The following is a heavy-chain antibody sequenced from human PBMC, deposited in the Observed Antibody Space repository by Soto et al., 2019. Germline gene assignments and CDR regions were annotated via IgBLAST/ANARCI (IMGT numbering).Heavy chain of an antibody. V-gene: IGHV1-2*02. CDR3: VRNSDFYRLDY. CDR2: INPNSGAT. CDR1: GYTFTDYY. D-gene: IGHD2-21*02. J-gene: IGHJ4*02. Sequence: ASVKVSCKASGYTFTDYYIHWVRQAPGQGLEWMGWINPNSGATNYAQKFQGRFTISRDNVKNSIHLQMNRLRADDTAVYYCVRNSDFYRLDYWGQGTLVTVSS.